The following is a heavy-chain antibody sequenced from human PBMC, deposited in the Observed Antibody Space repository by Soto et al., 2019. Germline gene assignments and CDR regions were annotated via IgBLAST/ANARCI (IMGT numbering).Heavy chain of an antibody. CDR1: GYSISSSNW. Sequence: QVQLQESGPGLVKPSDTLSLTCAVSGYSISSSNWWGWIRQPPGKGLEWIGYIYYSGTTYYNPSLKRRVTMSVGTSKNQFSLKLTSVTAVDTAVYYCARREIQGPIDYWCQGTLVTVSS. D-gene: IGHD1-26*01. V-gene: IGHV4-28*01. CDR2: IYYSGTT. CDR3: ARREIQGPIDY. J-gene: IGHJ4*02.